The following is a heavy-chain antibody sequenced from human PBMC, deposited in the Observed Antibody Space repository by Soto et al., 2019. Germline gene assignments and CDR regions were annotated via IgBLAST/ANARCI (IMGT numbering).Heavy chain of an antibody. V-gene: IGHV3-30*18. J-gene: IGHJ3*02. CDR1: GFTFSSKD. CDR3: AKLGYYYDRAHDAFDI. D-gene: IGHD3-22*01. CDR2: ISYDGSNK. Sequence: PGGSLRLTCAASGFTFSSKDIHWVRQAPGKGLEWVAVISYDGSNKYYADSVKGRFTISRDNSNNTLYLQMNSLRAEDTAVYYCAKLGYYYDRAHDAFDIWGQGTMVTVSS.